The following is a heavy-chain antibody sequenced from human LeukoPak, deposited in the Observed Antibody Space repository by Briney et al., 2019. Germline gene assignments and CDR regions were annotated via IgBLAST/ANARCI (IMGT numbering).Heavy chain of an antibody. D-gene: IGHD4-17*01. CDR2: ISGSGGST. J-gene: IGHJ4*02. CDR3: AKGDCGDYVGDY. V-gene: IGHV3-23*01. CDR1: GFTFSSYA. Sequence: GGSLRLSCAASGFTFSSYAMSWVRQAPGKGLEWVSAISGSGGSTYYADSVKGRFTISRDNSKNTLYLQMNSLRAEDTAGYYCAKGDCGDYVGDYWGQGTLVTVSS.